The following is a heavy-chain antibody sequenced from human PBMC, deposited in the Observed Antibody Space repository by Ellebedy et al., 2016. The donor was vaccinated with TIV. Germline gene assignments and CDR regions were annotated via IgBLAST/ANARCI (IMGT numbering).Heavy chain of an antibody. CDR2: ISAYNGNT. CDR1: GYTFTGYY. D-gene: IGHD6-19*01. Sequence: ASVKVSCKASGYTFTGYYMHWVRQAPGQGLEWMGWISAYNGNTNYAQKLQGRVTMTTDTSTSTAYMELRSLRSDDTAVYYCARCPGAGTSGWFDPWGQGTLVTVSS. J-gene: IGHJ5*02. CDR3: ARCPGAGTSGWFDP. V-gene: IGHV1-18*04.